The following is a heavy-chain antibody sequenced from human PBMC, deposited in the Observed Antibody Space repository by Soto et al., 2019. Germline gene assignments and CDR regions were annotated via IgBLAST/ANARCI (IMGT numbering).Heavy chain of an antibody. CDR1: GFSLNNYW. V-gene: IGHV3-74*01. CDR3: MRGNTGYGNFDY. CDR2: IYRDGTT. D-gene: IGHD5-12*01. Sequence: EGSLRLSCAVSGFSLNNYWMHWVRQRPGKGLVWVARIYRDGTTSYADSVKGRFTISRDNAKNTVSLQMNSLKDEDTAVYYCMRGNTGYGNFDYWGQGTLVTVSS. J-gene: IGHJ4*02.